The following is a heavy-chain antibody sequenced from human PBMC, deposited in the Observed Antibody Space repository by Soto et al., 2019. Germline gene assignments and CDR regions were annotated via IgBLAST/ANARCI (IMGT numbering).Heavy chain of an antibody. CDR2: ISYDGSNK. D-gene: IGHD5-12*01. Sequence: GGSLRLSCAASGFTFSSYAMHWVRQAPGKGLEWVAVISYDGSNKYHADSVKGRFTISRDNSKNTLYLQMNSLRAEDTAVYYCARDPSRRYSGYDSGMDVWGQGTTVTVS. J-gene: IGHJ6*02. CDR3: ARDPSRRYSGYDSGMDV. V-gene: IGHV3-30-3*01. CDR1: GFTFSSYA.